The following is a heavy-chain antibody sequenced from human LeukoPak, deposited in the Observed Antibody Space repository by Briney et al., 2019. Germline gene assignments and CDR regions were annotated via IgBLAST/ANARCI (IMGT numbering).Heavy chain of an antibody. CDR3: ASSFYYDSSGYYYENWFDP. D-gene: IGHD3-22*01. Sequence: ASVKVSCKASGYTFTSYGISWVRQAPGQGLEWMGWINAYNGNTNYAQKLQGRVTMTTDTSTSTAYMELRSLRSDDTAVHYCASSFYYDSSGYYYENWFDPWGQGTLVTVSS. CDR2: INAYNGNT. J-gene: IGHJ5*02. CDR1: GYTFTSYG. V-gene: IGHV1-18*01.